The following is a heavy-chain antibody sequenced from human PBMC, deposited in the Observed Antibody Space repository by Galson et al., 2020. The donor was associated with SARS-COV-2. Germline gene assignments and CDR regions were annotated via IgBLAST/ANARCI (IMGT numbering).Heavy chain of an antibody. J-gene: IGHJ4*02. V-gene: IGHV3-33*06. CDR3: VKVGYSYGYAGAYYFDY. CDR2: IWYDGSNK. CDR1: GFTFSSYG. D-gene: IGHD5-18*01. Sequence: QLGESLKISCTASGFTFSSYGMHWVRQAPGKGLEWVAVIWYDGSNKYYADSVKGRFTISRDNSKNTLYLQMNSLRAEDTAVYYCVKVGYSYGYAGAYYFDYWGQGTLVTVSS.